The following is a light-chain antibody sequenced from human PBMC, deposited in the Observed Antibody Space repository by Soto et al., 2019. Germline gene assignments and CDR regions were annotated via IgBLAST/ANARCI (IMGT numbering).Light chain of an antibody. Sequence: EIVLTQSPATLSLSPGERVTLSCMASQSVSSYFAWYQQKPGQAPRLLIYDASNRATGIPARFSGSGSGTDFTLTISSLEPEDFAVYYCHQRRNWPLTFGGGTKVEIK. CDR1: QSVSSY. J-gene: IGKJ4*01. CDR2: DAS. V-gene: IGKV3-11*01. CDR3: HQRRNWPLT.